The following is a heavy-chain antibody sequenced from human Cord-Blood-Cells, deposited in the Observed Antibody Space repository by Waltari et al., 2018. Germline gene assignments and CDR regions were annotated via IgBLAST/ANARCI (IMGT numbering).Heavy chain of an antibody. J-gene: IGHJ4*02. CDR3: ARGKGSPFDY. CDR1: GFTFSSYA. D-gene: IGHD1-26*01. Sequence: QVQLVESGGGVVQPGRSLRLSCAASGFTFSSYAMHWVRQGPGKGLEWVAVRSYDGSNKYYADSVKGRFTISRDNSKNTLYLQMNSLGAEDTAVYYCARGKGSPFDYWGQGTLVTVSS. CDR2: RSYDGSNK. V-gene: IGHV3-30-3*01.